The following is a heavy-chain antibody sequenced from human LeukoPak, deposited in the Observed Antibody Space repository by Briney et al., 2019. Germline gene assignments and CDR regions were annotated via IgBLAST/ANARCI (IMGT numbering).Heavy chain of an antibody. CDR2: INHSGST. J-gene: IGHJ4*02. CDR3: ARGWNDFWSGYHRFDF. CDR1: GGSFSGYY. Sequence: SETLSLTCAVYGGSFSGYYWSWIRQPPGKGLEWIGEINHSGSTNYNPSLKSRVTISVDTSKNQFSLKLSSVTAADTAVYYCARGWNDFWSGYHRFDFWGQGALVTVSS. D-gene: IGHD3-3*01. V-gene: IGHV4-34*01.